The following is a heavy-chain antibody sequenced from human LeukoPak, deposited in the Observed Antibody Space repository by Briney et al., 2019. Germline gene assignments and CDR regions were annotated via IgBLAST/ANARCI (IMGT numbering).Heavy chain of an antibody. CDR2: INHSEST. D-gene: IGHD3-10*01. V-gene: IGHV4-34*01. CDR3: ARSYGSGSYFDY. J-gene: IGHJ4*02. Sequence: SETLSLTCAVYGGSFSGYYWSWIRQPPGKGLEWIGEINHSESTNYNPSLKSRVTISVDTSKNQFSLKLSSVTAADTAVYYCARSYGSGSYFDYWGQGTLVTVSS. CDR1: GGSFSGYY.